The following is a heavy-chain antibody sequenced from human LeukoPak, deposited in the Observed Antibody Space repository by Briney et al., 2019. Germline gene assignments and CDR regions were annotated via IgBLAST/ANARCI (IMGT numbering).Heavy chain of an antibody. CDR2: ISGSGGST. CDR3: AKGDRDRYCSSTSSYLFDY. D-gene: IGHD2-2*01. CDR1: GFTFSSYA. J-gene: IGHJ4*02. V-gene: IGHV3-23*01. Sequence: GGSLRLSCAASGFTFSSYAMSWVRQAPGKGLEWVSAISGSGGSTYYADSVKGQFTISRDNSKNTLYLQMNRLRAEDTAVYYCAKGDRDRYCSSTSSYLFDYWGQGTLVTVSS.